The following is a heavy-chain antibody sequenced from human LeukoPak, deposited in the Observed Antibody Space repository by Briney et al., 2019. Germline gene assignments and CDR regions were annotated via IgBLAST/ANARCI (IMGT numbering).Heavy chain of an antibody. Sequence: GGSLRLSCTASGFTFSSYSMNWVRQAPGKGLEWVSAISGSGGSTYYADSVKGRFTISRDNSKNTLYLQMNSLRAEDTAVYYCAKGGDFWSGGSDYWGQGTLVTVSS. CDR1: GFTFSSYS. J-gene: IGHJ4*02. CDR3: AKGGDFWSGGSDY. CDR2: ISGSGGST. V-gene: IGHV3-23*01. D-gene: IGHD3-3*01.